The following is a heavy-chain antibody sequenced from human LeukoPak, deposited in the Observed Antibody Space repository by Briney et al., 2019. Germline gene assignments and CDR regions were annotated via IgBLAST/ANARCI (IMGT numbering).Heavy chain of an antibody. V-gene: IGHV3-23*01. CDR1: GFTVSSNY. Sequence: GGSLRLSCAAAGFTVSSNYMSWVRQAPGKGLEWVSGISASGGRTFSADSVTGRFTISRDNSKNTLYLQMNSLRAEDTAVYYCAKDRGKQQLAPSDYWGQGTLVTVSS. CDR2: ISASGGRT. J-gene: IGHJ4*02. D-gene: IGHD6-13*01. CDR3: AKDRGKQQLAPSDY.